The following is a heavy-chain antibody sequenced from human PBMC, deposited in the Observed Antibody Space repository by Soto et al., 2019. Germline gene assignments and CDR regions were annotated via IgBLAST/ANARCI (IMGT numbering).Heavy chain of an antibody. Sequence: QVQLVESGGGVVQPERSLRLSCAASGFTFSSYGMHWVRQAPGKGLEWVAFISHDGSDKYYADSVKGRFTVSRDNSKNTLYLQMNSLRVEDTAVYYSRTDITVTPRNAFDIWGQGTTVIVSS. D-gene: IGHD4-17*01. J-gene: IGHJ3*02. CDR3: RTDITVTPRNAFDI. V-gene: IGHV3-30*03. CDR2: ISHDGSDK. CDR1: GFTFSSYG.